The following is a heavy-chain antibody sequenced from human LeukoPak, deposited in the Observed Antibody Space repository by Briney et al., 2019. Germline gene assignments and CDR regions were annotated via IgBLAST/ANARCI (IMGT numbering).Heavy chain of an antibody. D-gene: IGHD5-18*01. J-gene: IGHJ5*02. CDR3: AGRVDTAMVRFDP. CDR2: IIPIFGTA. CDR1: GGTFSSYA. V-gene: IGHV1-69*05. Sequence: SVKVSCKASGGTFSSYAISWVRQAPGQGLEWMGGIIPIFGTANYAQKFQGRVTITTDESTSTAYMELSSLRSEDTAVYYCAGRVDTAMVRFDPWGQGTLVTVSP.